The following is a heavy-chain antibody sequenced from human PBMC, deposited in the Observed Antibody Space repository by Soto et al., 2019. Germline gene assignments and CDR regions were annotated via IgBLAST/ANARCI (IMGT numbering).Heavy chain of an antibody. Sequence: QVQLVQSGAEVRKPGASVKVSCKASGYTFTTYYMHWVRQAPGQGLEWMGIINPSDGSTSYAQKFQGRVSMTRDTSTNTVYMELSSLRSEDTAVYYCARVGVHDYSVFWGQGTLVTVSS. CDR3: ARVGVHDYSVF. CDR1: GYTFTTYY. D-gene: IGHD3-16*01. CDR2: INPSDGST. V-gene: IGHV1-46*01. J-gene: IGHJ4*02.